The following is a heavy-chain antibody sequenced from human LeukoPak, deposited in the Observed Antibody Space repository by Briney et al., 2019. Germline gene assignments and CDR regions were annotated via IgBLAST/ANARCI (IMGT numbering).Heavy chain of an antibody. Sequence: GGSLRLSCAASGFTFSSYGMHWVRQAPGKGLEWVAVISYDGSNKYYADSVKGRFTISRDNSKNTLYLQMNSLRAEDMAVYYCAKDQRYYDFWSGYHYYYYMDVWGKGTTVTVSS. J-gene: IGHJ6*03. CDR1: GFTFSSYG. CDR3: AKDQRYYDFWSGYHYYYYMDV. D-gene: IGHD3-3*01. CDR2: ISYDGSNK. V-gene: IGHV3-30*18.